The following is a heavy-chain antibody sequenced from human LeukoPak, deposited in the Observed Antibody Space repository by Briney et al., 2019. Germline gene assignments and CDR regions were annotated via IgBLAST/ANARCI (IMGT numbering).Heavy chain of an antibody. CDR1: GFTFSGYS. Sequence: GGSLRLSCAASGFTFSGYSMNWVRQAPGKGLEWVSSISSSSSYRYYADSVKGRFTISRDNAKNSLYLQMNSLRAEDTAIYYCARDHIAAAGNEGTFDYWGQGTLVTVSS. V-gene: IGHV3-21*01. CDR3: ARDHIAAAGNEGTFDY. CDR2: ISSSSSYR. J-gene: IGHJ4*02. D-gene: IGHD6-13*01.